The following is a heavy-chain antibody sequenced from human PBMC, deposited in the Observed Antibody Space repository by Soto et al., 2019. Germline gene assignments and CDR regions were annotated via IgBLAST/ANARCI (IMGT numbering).Heavy chain of an antibody. V-gene: IGHV1-8*01. D-gene: IGHD3-16*01. Sequence: ASVKVSCKASGYTFTSYDINWVRQATGQGLEWMGWMNPNSDNTGYAQKFQGRVTMTRNTSISTAYMELSSLRYEDTAVYYCAREPYGYGALDIWGQGTMVTVSS. CDR2: MNPNSDNT. CDR1: GYTFTSYD. J-gene: IGHJ3*02. CDR3: AREPYGYGALDI.